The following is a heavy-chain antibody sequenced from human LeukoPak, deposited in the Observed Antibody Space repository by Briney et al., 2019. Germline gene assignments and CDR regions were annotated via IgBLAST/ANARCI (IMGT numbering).Heavy chain of an antibody. CDR2: IYYSGST. CDR3: ASGHYDSSGYVGYFDY. CDR1: GGSISSYY. V-gene: IGHV4-59*01. Sequence: SETLSLTCTVSGGSISSYYWSWIRQPPGKGLEWIGYIYYSGSTNYNPSLKSRVTISVDTSKNQFSLKLSSVTAADTAVYYCASGHYDSSGYVGYFDYWGQGTLVSVSS. J-gene: IGHJ4*02. D-gene: IGHD3-22*01.